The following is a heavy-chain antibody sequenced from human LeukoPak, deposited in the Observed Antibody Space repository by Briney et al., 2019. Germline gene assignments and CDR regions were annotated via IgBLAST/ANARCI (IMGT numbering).Heavy chain of an antibody. D-gene: IGHD1-26*01. J-gene: IGHJ5*02. V-gene: IGHV1-8*01. Sequence: ASVKVSCKASGYTFTNYDINWVRQATGQGLEWMGYMKPNSGNTGYAQKFQGRVTMTRDTSISTAYMELSSLTSEDTAVYYCARSGSSPPMNWFDPWGQGTLVTVSS. CDR3: ARSGSSPPMNWFDP. CDR1: GYTFTNYD. CDR2: MKPNSGNT.